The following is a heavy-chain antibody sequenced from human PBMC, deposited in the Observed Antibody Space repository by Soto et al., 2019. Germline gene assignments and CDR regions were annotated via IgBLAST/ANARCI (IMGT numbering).Heavy chain of an antibody. J-gene: IGHJ6*02. CDR3: TTLFQLRFLEWLFDSYYGMDV. Sequence: GGSLRLSCAASGFTFSNAWMNWVRQAPGKGLEWVGRIKSKTDGGTTDYAAPVKGRFTISRDDSKNTLYLQMNSLKTEDTAVYYCTTLFQLRFLEWLFDSYYGMDVWGQGTTVTVS. D-gene: IGHD3-3*01. CDR2: IKSKTDGGTT. V-gene: IGHV3-15*07. CDR1: GFTFSNAW.